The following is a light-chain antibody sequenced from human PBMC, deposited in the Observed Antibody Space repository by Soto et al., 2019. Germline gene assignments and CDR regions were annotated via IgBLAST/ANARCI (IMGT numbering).Light chain of an antibody. J-gene: IGLJ2*01. CDR3: SSYARRNNLL. Sequence: QSALTQPPSASGSPGQSVTISCTGTSSDIGDYDYVSWYQQHPGKAPKLIIYEVTKRPSGVPDRFSSSKSGNSASLTVSGLQAEDEGDYFCSSYARRNNLLFGGGTKVTVL. V-gene: IGLV2-8*01. CDR1: SSDIGDYDY. CDR2: EVT.